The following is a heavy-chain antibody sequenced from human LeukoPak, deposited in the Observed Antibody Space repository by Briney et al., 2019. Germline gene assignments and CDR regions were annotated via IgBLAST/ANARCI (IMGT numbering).Heavy chain of an antibody. V-gene: IGHV3-64*02. CDR2: IKSTGDIT. CDR1: GFSFSNYA. CDR3: TTDGRFYGDPYFDY. Sequence: GGSLRLSCAASGFSFSNYAIHWVRRAPGKGLESVSAIKSTGDITYYADSVKGRFTISRDDSKNTLYLQMNSLKTEDTAVYYCTTDGRFYGDPYFDYWGQGTLVTVSS. D-gene: IGHD4-17*01. J-gene: IGHJ4*02.